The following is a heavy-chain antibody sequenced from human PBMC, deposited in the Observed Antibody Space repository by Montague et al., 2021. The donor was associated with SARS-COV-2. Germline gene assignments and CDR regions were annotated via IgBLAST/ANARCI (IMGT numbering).Heavy chain of an antibody. V-gene: IGHV4-39*01. J-gene: IGHJ3*02. CDR3: SRHRANAGSFDI. CDR2: VYYSGTT. CDR1: GGSFSGSHDH. D-gene: IGHD1-1*01. Sequence: SETLSLTCTVSGGSFSGSHDHWGWIRQPTGKGLEWIGSVYYSGTTSYNPSLKSRLTISVDTSENQFSLKMTSVTASDTAVYYCSRHRANAGSFDIWGQGTMVTVSS.